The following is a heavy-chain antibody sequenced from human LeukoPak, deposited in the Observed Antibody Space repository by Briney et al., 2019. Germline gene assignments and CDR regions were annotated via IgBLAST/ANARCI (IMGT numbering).Heavy chain of an antibody. J-gene: IGHJ4*02. V-gene: IGHV3-33*01. CDR2: IWYDESNK. CDR1: GFSSYG. D-gene: IGHD6-13*01. Sequence: PGGSLRLSCAASGFSSYGMHWVRQAPGKGLEGVAVIWYDESNKCYADSVKGRFTISRDNSRNTLYLQMNSLRAEDTAVYYCARDGFSSSWYGRALDYWGQGTLVTVSS. CDR3: ARDGFSSSWYGRALDY.